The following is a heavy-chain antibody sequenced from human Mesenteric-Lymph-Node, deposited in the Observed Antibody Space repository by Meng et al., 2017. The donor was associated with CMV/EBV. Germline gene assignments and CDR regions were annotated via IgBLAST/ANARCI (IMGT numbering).Heavy chain of an antibody. CDR1: GFTFNYYA. Sequence: GESLKISCGASGFTFNYYAMHWVRQAPGKGLEWVAVISYDGSNKFYADSVKGRFTISRDNSKNTLYLYMNSLRPEDTAVFYCAREPHDGHYDSWGQGTLVTVSS. CDR2: ISYDGSNK. D-gene: IGHD5-24*01. V-gene: IGHV3-30*04. J-gene: IGHJ4*02. CDR3: AREPHDGHYDS.